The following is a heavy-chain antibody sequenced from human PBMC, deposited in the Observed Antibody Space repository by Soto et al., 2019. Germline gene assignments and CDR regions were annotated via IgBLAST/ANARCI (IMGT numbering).Heavy chain of an antibody. Sequence: EVQLVESGGGLVQPGGSLRLSCAASGFTFSSYSMNWVRQAPGKGLEWVSYISSATTTIYYADSVKGRFTIARDNAKNSLYLQMNRLRADDTAVYYCARGIAAAGPKLDYWGQGTLVTVSS. D-gene: IGHD6-13*01. CDR3: ARGIAAAGPKLDY. V-gene: IGHV3-48*01. J-gene: IGHJ4*02. CDR1: GFTFSSYS. CDR2: ISSATTTI.